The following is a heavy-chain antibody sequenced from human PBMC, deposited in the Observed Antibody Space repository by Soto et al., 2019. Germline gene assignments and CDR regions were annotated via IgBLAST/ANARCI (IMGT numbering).Heavy chain of an antibody. CDR1: GYSFTSYW. CDR2: IDPSDSYT. Sequence: XXSLKISCKGSGYSFTSYWIIWVRQMPGKGLEWMGRIDPSDSYTNYSPSFQGHVTISADKSISTAYLQWSSLKASDTAMFYCARRLYGSGSSYYYYGMDVWGQGTTVTVSS. CDR3: ARRLYGSGSSYYYYGMDV. V-gene: IGHV5-10-1*01. D-gene: IGHD3-10*01. J-gene: IGHJ6*02.